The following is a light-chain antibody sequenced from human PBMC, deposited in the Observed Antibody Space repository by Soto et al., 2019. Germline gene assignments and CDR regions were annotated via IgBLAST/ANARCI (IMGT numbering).Light chain of an antibody. CDR2: GAS. J-gene: IGKJ5*01. CDR3: QQYGSSRIT. V-gene: IGKV3-20*01. Sequence: EIGFTQAPGNLSLSPGERATLSCRASQSVSSSYLAWYQQKPGQAPRLLIYGASSRATGIPDRFSGSGSGTDFTLTISRLEPEDFAVYYCQQYGSSRITFGQGTRLEIK. CDR1: QSVSSSY.